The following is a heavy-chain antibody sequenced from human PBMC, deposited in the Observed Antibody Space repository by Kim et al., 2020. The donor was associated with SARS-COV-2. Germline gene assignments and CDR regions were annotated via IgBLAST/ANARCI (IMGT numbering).Heavy chain of an antibody. CDR1: GFTFSNAW. V-gene: IGHV3-15*01. D-gene: IGHD2-2*01. CDR3: TTRSVGVVVPAAPRHYYYGMDV. J-gene: IGHJ6*02. Sequence: GGSLRLSCAASGFTFSNAWMSWVRQAPGKGLEWVGRIKSKTDGGTTDYAAPVKGRFTISRDDSKNTLYLQMNSLKTEDTAVYYCTTRSVGVVVPAAPRHYYYGMDVWGQGTTVTVSS. CDR2: IKSKTDGGTT.